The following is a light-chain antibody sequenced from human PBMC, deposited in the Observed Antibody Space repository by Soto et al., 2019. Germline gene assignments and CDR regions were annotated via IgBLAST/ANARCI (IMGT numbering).Light chain of an antibody. V-gene: IGKV2-30*01. CDR1: QSLVYSDGDTY. CDR2: KVS. Sequence: RLSLPVPLGQPASISCRSSQSLVYSDGDTYLNWFQQRPGQSPRRLIYKVSNRDSGVPDRFSGSGSGTDFTLTISRLEPEDFAVYYCQQYGSSLITFGQGTRLEIK. J-gene: IGKJ5*01. CDR3: QQYGSSLIT.